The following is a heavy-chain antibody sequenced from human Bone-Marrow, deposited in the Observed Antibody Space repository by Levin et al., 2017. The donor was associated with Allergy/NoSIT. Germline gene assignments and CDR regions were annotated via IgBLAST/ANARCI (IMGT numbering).Heavy chain of an antibody. Sequence: GESLKISCAASGFTFSSYSMNWVRRAPGKGLEWISYISSSGTTIYYADSVKGRFTISRDNAKNSLFLQMNSLRDEDTAVYYCARSSYYSSGWYKDFWGQGTLVTVSS. CDR2: ISSSGTTI. D-gene: IGHD6-19*01. J-gene: IGHJ4*02. CDR1: GFTFSSYS. V-gene: IGHV3-48*02. CDR3: ARSSYYSSGWYKDF.